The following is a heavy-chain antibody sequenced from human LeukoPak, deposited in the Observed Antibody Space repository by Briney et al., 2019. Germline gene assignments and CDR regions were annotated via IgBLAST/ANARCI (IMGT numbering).Heavy chain of an antibody. D-gene: IGHD2-15*01. CDR1: GFTFSSYP. J-gene: IGHJ4*02. V-gene: IGHV3-30*04. CDR3: GRDRTLDH. Sequence: GGSLRLSCAASGFTFSSYPMHWVRQAPGKGLEWVAAISYDGSDQYYADSVKGRFTISRDNSKSTLYLQMNSLRVEDTAVYYSGRDRTLDHWGQGTLVTVSS. CDR2: ISYDGSDQ.